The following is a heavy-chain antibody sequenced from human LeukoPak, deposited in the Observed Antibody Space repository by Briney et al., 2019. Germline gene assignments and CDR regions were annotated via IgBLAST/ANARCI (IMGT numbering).Heavy chain of an antibody. CDR2: IIPIFGTA. D-gene: IGHD3-22*01. CDR1: GGTFSIYA. CDR3: AGLPHTPYDPPQYYFDY. V-gene: IGHV1-69*13. J-gene: IGHJ4*02. Sequence: SVNVSCKASGGTFSIYAISWVRQAPGQGLEWMGGIIPIFGTANYAQKFQGRVTITADESTSTAYMELSSLRSEDTAVYYCAGLPHTPYDPPQYYFDYWGQGTLVTVSS.